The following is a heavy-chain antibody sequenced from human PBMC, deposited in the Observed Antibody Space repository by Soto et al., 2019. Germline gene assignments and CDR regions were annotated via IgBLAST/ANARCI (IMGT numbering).Heavy chain of an antibody. CDR2: IYYSGST. CDR1: GGSISSGDYY. V-gene: IGHV4-30-4*01. J-gene: IGHJ4*02. D-gene: IGHD4-17*01. CDR3: YLGSHDYGRGRKYFDY. Sequence: SETLSLTCTVSGGSISSGDYYWSWIRQPPGKGLEWIGYIYYSGSTYYNPSLKSRVTISVDTSKNQFSLKLSSVTAADTAVYYCYLGSHDYGRGRKYFDYWVQGTLVTVSS.